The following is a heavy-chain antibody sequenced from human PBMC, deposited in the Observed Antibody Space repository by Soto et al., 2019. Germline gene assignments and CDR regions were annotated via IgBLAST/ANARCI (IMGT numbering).Heavy chain of an antibody. CDR1: GFTFSSYG. CDR3: ERELGYCSSTSCYKGYYGMDV. V-gene: IGHV3-33*01. D-gene: IGHD2-2*02. CDR2: IWYDGSNK. J-gene: IGHJ6*02. Sequence: GGSLRLSCAASGFTFSSYGMHWVRQAPGKGLEWVAVIWYDGSNKYYADSVKGRFIISRDNSKNTLYLQMNSLRAEDTAVYYCERELGYCSSTSCYKGYYGMDVWGPGTTVTVSS.